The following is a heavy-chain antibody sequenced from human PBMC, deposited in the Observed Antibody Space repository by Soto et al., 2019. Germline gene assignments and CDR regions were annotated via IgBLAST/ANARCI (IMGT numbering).Heavy chain of an antibody. CDR1: GYTFSNFW. Sequence: GESLKISCRCSGYTFSNFWIAWVRHLPGKGLEWMGIIYPGDHETRYSPSFHGKVTISADKSINTAYLQWSSLEASDSAFYYCARSPRSSPYFDYWGQGTLVTVSS. J-gene: IGHJ4*02. D-gene: IGHD6-13*01. V-gene: IGHV5-51*01. CDR3: ARSPRSSPYFDY. CDR2: IYPGDHET.